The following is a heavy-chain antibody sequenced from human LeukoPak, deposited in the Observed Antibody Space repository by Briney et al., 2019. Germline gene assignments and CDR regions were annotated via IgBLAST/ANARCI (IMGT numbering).Heavy chain of an antibody. Sequence: GGSLRLSCAASGFTFRSYGMHWVRQAPGKGLEGVAGIWYDGSNKYYADSVKGRFTISRDNSKNTLYLQINSLRAEDTAVYYCARDSGGGWLQPPGDYWGQGTLVTVSS. CDR1: GFTFRSYG. D-gene: IGHD5-24*01. CDR2: IWYDGSNK. CDR3: ARDSGGGWLQPPGDY. V-gene: IGHV3-33*01. J-gene: IGHJ4*02.